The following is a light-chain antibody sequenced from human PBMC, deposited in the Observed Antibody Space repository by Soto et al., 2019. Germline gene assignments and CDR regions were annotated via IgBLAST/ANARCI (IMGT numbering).Light chain of an antibody. CDR1: TGAVTSGYY. J-gene: IGLJ2*01. V-gene: IGLV7-43*01. CDR2: NTS. Sequence: QTVVTQEPSLTVSPGGTVTLTCASSTGAVTSGYYPNWFQQKPRQAPRALIFNTSNKHSWTPARFSGSLLGGKAALTLSGVQPEDEAEYYCLLYYGGAVVFGGGTKLTVL. CDR3: LLYYGGAVV.